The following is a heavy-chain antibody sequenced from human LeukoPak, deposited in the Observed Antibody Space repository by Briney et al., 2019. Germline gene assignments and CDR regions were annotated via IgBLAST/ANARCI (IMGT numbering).Heavy chain of an antibody. J-gene: IGHJ1*01. V-gene: IGHV3-23*01. D-gene: IGHD2-2*01. CDR2: ISGSGSSP. CDR1: GFIFNNYA. CDR3: AKESYAAPQRYFQR. Sequence: GGSLSLSCAASGFIFNNYAMSWFRQAPGKGLEWVSSISGSGSSPYYADSVKGRFSISRDTSKSTVYLYMSSLRAEDTAVYFCAKESYAAPQRYFQRWGQGTLVTVSS.